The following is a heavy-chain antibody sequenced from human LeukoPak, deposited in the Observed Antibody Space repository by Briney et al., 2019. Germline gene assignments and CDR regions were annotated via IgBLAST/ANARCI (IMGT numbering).Heavy chain of an antibody. Sequence: SETLSLTCTVSGGSISSGSYYWSWIRQPAGKGLEWIGSIYYSGSTYYNPSLKSRVTISVDTSKNQFSLKLSSVTAADTAVYYCARLAVADLAADYWGQGTLVTVSS. J-gene: IGHJ4*02. CDR1: GGSISSGSYY. CDR2: IYYSGST. CDR3: ARLAVADLAADY. D-gene: IGHD6-19*01. V-gene: IGHV4-39*01.